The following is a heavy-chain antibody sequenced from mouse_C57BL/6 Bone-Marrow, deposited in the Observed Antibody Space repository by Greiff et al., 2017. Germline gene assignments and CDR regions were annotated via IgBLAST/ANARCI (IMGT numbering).Heavy chain of an antibody. CDR2: INPNDGGT. CDR3: AREMYYDYDGAWFAY. Sequence: EVQLQQSGPELVKPGASVKISCKASGYTFTDYYMNWVKQSHGKSLEWIGDINPNDGGTSYNQKFKGKATLTVDKASSTAYMERRSLPSDDSAVYYCAREMYYDYDGAWFAYWGQGTLVTVSA. J-gene: IGHJ3*01. V-gene: IGHV1-26*01. D-gene: IGHD2-4*01. CDR1: GYTFTDYY.